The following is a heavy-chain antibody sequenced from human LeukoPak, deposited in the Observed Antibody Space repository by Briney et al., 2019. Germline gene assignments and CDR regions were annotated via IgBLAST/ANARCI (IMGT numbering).Heavy chain of an antibody. D-gene: IGHD3-22*01. Sequence: PSETLSLTCTVSDDSISSSNYYWGWIRQPPRKGLEWIGTIYYSGSTYYNPSLKSRVTISVDTSKNQFSLRLSSVTAADTAVYYCARAYYYDNSGYFDYWGQGTLVTVSS. J-gene: IGHJ4*02. V-gene: IGHV4-39*01. CDR1: DDSISSSNYY. CDR3: ARAYYYDNSGYFDY. CDR2: IYYSGST.